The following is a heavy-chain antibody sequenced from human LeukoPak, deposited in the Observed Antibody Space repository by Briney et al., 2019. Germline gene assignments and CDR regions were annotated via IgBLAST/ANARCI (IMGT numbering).Heavy chain of an antibody. Sequence: GGSLRLSCAASGFTFSSHWMHWVRRAPGKGLVWVSRINSDGSSISYADSVKGRFTISRDNAKNSLHLQMNSLRAEDTAVYYCARFVPYYYGMDVWGQGATVTVSS. V-gene: IGHV3-74*01. CDR3: ARFVPYYYGMDV. J-gene: IGHJ6*02. CDR2: INSDGSSI. CDR1: GFTFSSHW.